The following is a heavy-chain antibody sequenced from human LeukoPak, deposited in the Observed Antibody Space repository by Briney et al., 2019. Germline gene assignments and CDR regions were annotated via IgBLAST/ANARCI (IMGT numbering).Heavy chain of an antibody. V-gene: IGHV3-21*01. CDR3: ARDCHNGSSHRFDY. Sequence: PGGSLRLSCAASGFTFSSYSMNWVRQAPGKGLEWVSSISSSSSYIYYADSVKGRFTISRDNAKNSLYLQMNSLRAEDTAVYYCARDCHNGSSHRFDYWGQGTLVTVSS. CDR1: GFTFSSYS. J-gene: IGHJ4*02. D-gene: IGHD6-13*01. CDR2: ISSSSSYI.